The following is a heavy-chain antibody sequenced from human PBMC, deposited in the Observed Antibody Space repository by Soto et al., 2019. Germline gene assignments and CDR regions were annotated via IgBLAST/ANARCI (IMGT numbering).Heavy chain of an antibody. V-gene: IGHV3-23*01. Sequence: GSLRLSCAASGFTFSSYAMSWVRQAPGKGLEWVSAISGSGGSTYYTDSVKGRFTISRDNSKNTLYLQMNSLRAEDTAVYYCAKDKPYDFWSGYSLTDDYYYYGMDVWGQGTTVTVSS. CDR1: GFTFSSYA. D-gene: IGHD3-3*01. CDR2: ISGSGGST. CDR3: AKDKPYDFWSGYSLTDDYYYYGMDV. J-gene: IGHJ6*02.